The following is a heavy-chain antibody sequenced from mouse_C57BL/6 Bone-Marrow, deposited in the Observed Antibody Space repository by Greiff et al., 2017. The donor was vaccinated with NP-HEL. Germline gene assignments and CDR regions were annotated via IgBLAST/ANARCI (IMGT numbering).Heavy chain of an antibody. CDR1: GYTFTDYY. D-gene: IGHD1-1*01. J-gene: IGHJ1*03. CDR3: ARDYGSSFHWYFDV. V-gene: IGHV1-75*01. Sequence: QVQLQQSGPELVKPGASVKISCKASGYTFTDYYINWVKQRPGQGLEWIGWIFPGSGSTYYNEKFKGKATLTVDKSSSTAYMLLSSLTSEDSAVYFCARDYGSSFHWYFDVWGTGTTVTVSS. CDR2: IFPGSGST.